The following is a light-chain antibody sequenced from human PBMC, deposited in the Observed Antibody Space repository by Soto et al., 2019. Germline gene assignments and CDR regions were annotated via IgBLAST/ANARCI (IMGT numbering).Light chain of an antibody. Sequence: QSVLTQPPSVSGAPGQRVTISCTGSSSNIGAGYDVHWYQQLPGTAPKLLIYGNSNRPSGVPDRFSGSKSGTSASLAITGLQAEDEAAYYCQSYDSSLRGSVVFGGGTKLTVL. CDR2: GNS. V-gene: IGLV1-40*01. CDR1: SSNIGAGYD. J-gene: IGLJ2*01. CDR3: QSYDSSLRGSVV.